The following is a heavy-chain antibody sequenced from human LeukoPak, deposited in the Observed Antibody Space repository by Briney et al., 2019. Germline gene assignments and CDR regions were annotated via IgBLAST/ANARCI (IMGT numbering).Heavy chain of an antibody. V-gene: IGHV3-15*01. CDR3: TTESGYGTVHFDY. CDR2: IKSKTDGGTT. CDR1: GFTFSNAW. Sequence: GGSLRLSCAVSGFTFSNAWMSWVRQAPGKGLEWVGRIKSKTDGGTTDYAAPVKGRFTISRDDSKNTLYLQMNSLKTEDTAVYYCTTESGYGTVHFDYWGQGTLVTVSS. J-gene: IGHJ4*02. D-gene: IGHD5-12*01.